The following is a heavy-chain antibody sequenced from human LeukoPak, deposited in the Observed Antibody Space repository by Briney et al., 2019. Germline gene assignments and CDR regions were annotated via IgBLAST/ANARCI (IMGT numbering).Heavy chain of an antibody. D-gene: IGHD3-16*02. J-gene: IGHJ3*02. CDR3: ARRNYDYVWGSYRPRMGGAFDI. CDR2: INHSGST. V-gene: IGHV4-34*01. Sequence: SETLSLTCAVYGGSFSGYYWSWIRQPPGKGLEWIGQINHSGSTNYNPSLKSRVTISVDTSKNQFSLKLSSVTAADTAVYYCARRNYDYVWGSYRPRMGGAFDIWGQGTMVTVSS. CDR1: GGSFSGYY.